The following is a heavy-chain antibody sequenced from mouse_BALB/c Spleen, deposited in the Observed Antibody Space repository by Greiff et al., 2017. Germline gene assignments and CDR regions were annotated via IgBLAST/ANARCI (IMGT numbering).Heavy chain of an antibody. V-gene: IGHV1-69*02. J-gene: IGHJ2*01. Sequence: QVQLQQPGAELVKPGAPVKLSCKASGYTFTSYWMNWVKQRPGRGLEWIGRIDPSDSETHYNQKFKDKATLTVDKSSSTAYIQLSSLTSEDSAVYYCARVLVGGYFLDYWGQGTTLTVSS. CDR2: IDPSDSET. CDR1: GYTFTSYW. CDR3: ARVLVGGYFLDY. D-gene: IGHD2-3*01.